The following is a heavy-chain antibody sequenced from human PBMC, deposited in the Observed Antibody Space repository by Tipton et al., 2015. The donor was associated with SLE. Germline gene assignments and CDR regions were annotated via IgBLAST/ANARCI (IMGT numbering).Heavy chain of an antibody. CDR3: ARVPYYDFWSGYDDAFDI. V-gene: IGHV4-59*01. D-gene: IGHD3-3*01. CDR2: IYYSGST. J-gene: IGHJ3*02. CDR1: GGSISSYY. Sequence: TLSLTCTVSGGSISSYYWSWIRQPPGKGLEWIGYIYYSGSTDYNPPRKSRVTISVDTSKNQFSLKRSSVTAADTAVYYCARVPYYDFWSGYDDAFDIWGQGTMVTVSS.